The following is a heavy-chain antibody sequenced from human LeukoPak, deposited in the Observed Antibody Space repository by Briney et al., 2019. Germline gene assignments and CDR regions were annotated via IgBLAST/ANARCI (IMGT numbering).Heavy chain of an antibody. CDR2: IDPSDSYT. Sequence: GESLKISCKGSGYRFTSYWINWVRQMRGKGLEWMGRIDPSDSYTNYSPSFQGHVTISAGKSISTAYLQWSSLKASDTAMYYCATGLSLPVEYFQHWGQGTLVTVSS. V-gene: IGHV5-10-1*01. J-gene: IGHJ1*01. CDR3: ATGLSLPVEYFQH. CDR1: GYRFTSYW.